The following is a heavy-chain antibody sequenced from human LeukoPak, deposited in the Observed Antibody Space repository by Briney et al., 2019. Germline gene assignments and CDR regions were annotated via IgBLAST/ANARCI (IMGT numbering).Heavy chain of an antibody. CDR3: ARDLGVQRWYGFDY. CDR2: TYYRSKWYN. CDR1: GDSVSSYTAA. V-gene: IGHV6-1*01. J-gene: IGHJ4*02. D-gene: IGHD6-13*01. Sequence: SQTLSLTCAISGDSVSSYTAAWNWIRQSPSRGLEWLGRTYYRSKWYNDYAVSVKSRITINPDTSKNQFSLQLNSVTPEDTAVYYCARDLGVQRWYGFDYWGQGTLVTVSS.